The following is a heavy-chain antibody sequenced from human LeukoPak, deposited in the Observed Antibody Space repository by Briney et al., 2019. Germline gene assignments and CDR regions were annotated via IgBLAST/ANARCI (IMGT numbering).Heavy chain of an antibody. CDR2: IYYSGST. J-gene: IGHJ3*02. V-gene: IGHV4-59*01. CDR3: ARGHETDAFDI. CDR1: GGSIRSYY. Sequence: SETLSLTCTVSGGSIRSYYWSWIRQPPGKGLEWIAYIYYSGSTNYNPSLKSRVTISVDTSKNQFSLKLSSVTAADTAVYYCARGHETDAFDIWGQGTMVTVSS.